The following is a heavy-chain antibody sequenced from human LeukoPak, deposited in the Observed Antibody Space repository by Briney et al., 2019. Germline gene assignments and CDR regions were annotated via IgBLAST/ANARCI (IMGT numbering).Heavy chain of an antibody. D-gene: IGHD6-13*01. Sequence: SETLSLTCAVYGGSFSGYYWSWIRQPPGEGLEWIGEINHSGSTNYNPSLKSRVTISVDTSKNQFSLKLSSVTAADTAVYYCARVDVGSSSWEALDYWGQGTLVTVSS. CDR1: GGSFSGYY. CDR3: ARVDVGSSSWEALDY. CDR2: INHSGST. V-gene: IGHV4-34*01. J-gene: IGHJ4*02.